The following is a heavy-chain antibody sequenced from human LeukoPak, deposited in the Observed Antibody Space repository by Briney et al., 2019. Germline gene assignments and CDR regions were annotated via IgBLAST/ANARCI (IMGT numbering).Heavy chain of an antibody. Sequence: PGRSLRLSCAASGFTFVDYGMSWVRHAAGKGLEWVAGISWNGDPLVYADSVRGRFSISRDNPKISLSLEMDSLTIEDTALYYCAKDTAQPDYYESGTAYFHHWRRGTLVTVSS. D-gene: IGHD3-10*01. CDR2: ISWNGDPL. J-gene: IGHJ4*02. CDR1: GFTFVDYG. V-gene: IGHV3-9*01. CDR3: AKDTAQPDYYESGTAYFHH.